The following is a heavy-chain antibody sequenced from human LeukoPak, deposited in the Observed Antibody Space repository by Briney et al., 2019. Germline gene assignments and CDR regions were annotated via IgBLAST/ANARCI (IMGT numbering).Heavy chain of an antibody. D-gene: IGHD5-12*01. CDR1: GFTFSSYA. J-gene: IGHJ4*02. CDR3: ARGSGCDYSLFDY. V-gene: IGHV3-64*01. Sequence: GGSLRLSCAASGFTFSSYAMHWVRQAPGKGLEYVSAISSNGGSTYYANSVKGRFTISRDNSKNTLYLQMGSLRAEDMAVYYCARGSGCDYSLFDYWGQGTLVTVSS. CDR2: ISSNGGST.